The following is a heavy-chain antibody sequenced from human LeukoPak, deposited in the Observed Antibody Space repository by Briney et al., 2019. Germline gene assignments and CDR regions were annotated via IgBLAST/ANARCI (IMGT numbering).Heavy chain of an antibody. CDR3: ARGGGGDYVWGSYRHFDY. D-gene: IGHD3-16*02. Sequence: ASVKVSCKASGYTFINYGINWVRQASGQGLEWLGWISAYSGSTNYAQKLQDRVTMTTDTSTNTAYMELRSLRSDDTAVYYCARGGGGDYVWGSYRHFDYWGQGTLVTVSS. V-gene: IGHV1-18*01. CDR1: GYTFINYG. J-gene: IGHJ4*02. CDR2: ISAYSGST.